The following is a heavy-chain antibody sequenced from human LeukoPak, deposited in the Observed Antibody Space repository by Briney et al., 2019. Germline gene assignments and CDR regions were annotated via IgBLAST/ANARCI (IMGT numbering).Heavy chain of an antibody. CDR2: IRYDGSDK. D-gene: IGHD1-7*01. J-gene: IGHJ4*02. CDR1: GFTFSSYG. Sequence: PGGSLRLSCAASGFTFSSYGMHWVRQAPGKGLEWVAFIRYDGSDKYYPDSVKGRFTISRDNSKNMLYLQMNSLRAEDTAVYYCARVEGTTGQGFDYWGQGALVTVSS. CDR3: ARVEGTTGQGFDY. V-gene: IGHV3-30*02.